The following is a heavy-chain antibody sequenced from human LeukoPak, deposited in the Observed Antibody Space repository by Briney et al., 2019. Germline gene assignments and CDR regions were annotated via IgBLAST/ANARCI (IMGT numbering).Heavy chain of an antibody. Sequence: GASVKVSCKASGGTFSSYAISWVRQAPGQGLEWMGWINPHSGGTNYAQKFQGRVTMTRDTSISTAYMELSRVTSDDTAVYYCARFDQVSETAGGYWGQGTLVTVSS. J-gene: IGHJ4*02. CDR1: GGTFSSYA. CDR2: INPHSGGT. V-gene: IGHV1-2*02. CDR3: ARFDQVSETAGGY. D-gene: IGHD5/OR15-5a*01.